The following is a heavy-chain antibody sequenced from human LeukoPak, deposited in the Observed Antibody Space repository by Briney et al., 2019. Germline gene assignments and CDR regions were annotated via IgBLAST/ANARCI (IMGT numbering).Heavy chain of an antibody. D-gene: IGHD1-26*01. Sequence: SETLSLTCTVSGGSISSGSYYWSWIRQPAGKGLEWIGRIYTSGSTNYSPSLKSRVTISVDTSKNQFSLKLSSVTAADTAVYYCATYSGSYYAHDAFDIWGQGTMVTVSS. V-gene: IGHV4-61*02. CDR2: IYTSGST. CDR3: ATYSGSYYAHDAFDI. CDR1: GGSISSGSYY. J-gene: IGHJ3*02.